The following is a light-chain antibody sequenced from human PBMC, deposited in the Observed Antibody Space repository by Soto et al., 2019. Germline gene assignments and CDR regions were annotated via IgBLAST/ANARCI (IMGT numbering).Light chain of an antibody. CDR3: QQYSSLSRT. CDR2: DAS. V-gene: IGKV1-5*01. CDR1: QTISTW. J-gene: IGKJ1*01. Sequence: IPVAKSPSTLSPSLGARVTITCLASQTISTWLAWYQQKPGKAPELLIYDASTLESGVPSRFSGSGSGTEFSLTISSLQPDDFATFYCQQYSSLSRTFGQGTKVDIK.